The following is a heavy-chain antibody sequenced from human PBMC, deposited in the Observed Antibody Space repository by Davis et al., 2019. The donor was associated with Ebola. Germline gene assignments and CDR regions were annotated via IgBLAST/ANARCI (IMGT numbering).Heavy chain of an antibody. CDR2: INHSGST. J-gene: IGHJ6*02. V-gene: IGHV4-34*01. CDR3: ARDESWVQGAHMDV. D-gene: IGHD3-10*01. CDR1: GGSFSGYY. Sequence: MPGGSLRLSCAVYGGSFSGYYWSWIRQPPGKGLEWIGEINHSGSTNYNPSLKSRVTISVDTSKNQFSLKLSSVTAADTAVYYCARDESWVQGAHMDVWGQGTTVTVSS.